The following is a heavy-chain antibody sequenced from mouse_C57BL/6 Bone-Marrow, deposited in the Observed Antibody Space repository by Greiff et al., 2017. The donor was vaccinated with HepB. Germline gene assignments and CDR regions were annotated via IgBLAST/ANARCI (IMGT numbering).Heavy chain of an antibody. Sequence: EVKLEESGGGLVQPGGSMKLSCVASGFTFSNYWMNWVRQSPEKGLEWVAQIRLKSDNYATHYAESVKGRFTISRDDSKSSVYLQMNNLRAEDTGIYYCTEGDGYYAWFAYWGQGTLVTVSA. V-gene: IGHV6-3*01. CDR3: TEGDGYYAWFAY. D-gene: IGHD2-3*01. CDR1: GFTFSNYW. CDR2: IRLKSDNYAT. J-gene: IGHJ3*01.